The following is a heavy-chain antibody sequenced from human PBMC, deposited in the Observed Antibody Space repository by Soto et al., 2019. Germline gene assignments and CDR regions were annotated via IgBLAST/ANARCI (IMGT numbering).Heavy chain of an antibody. CDR1: GGTFSSYA. J-gene: IGHJ4*02. CDR3: ARDLGYCSGGSCYDY. V-gene: IGHV1-69*12. CDR2: IIPICGTA. Sequence: QVQLVQSGAEVKKPGSSVKVSCKASGGTFSSYAISWVRQAPGQGLEWMGGIIPICGTANYAQKFQGRVTITANESTSTANMELSSLRSEDTAVYYCARDLGYCSGGSCYDYWGQGTLVTVSS. D-gene: IGHD2-15*01.